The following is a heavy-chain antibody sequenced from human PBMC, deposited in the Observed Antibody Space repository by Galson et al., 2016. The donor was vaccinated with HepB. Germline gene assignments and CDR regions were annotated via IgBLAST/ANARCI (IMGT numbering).Heavy chain of an antibody. CDR3: ARLQGGCSSASCFLGSFSSYYYYAMDV. J-gene: IGHJ6*02. CDR1: GYTFTIYG. Sequence: SVKVSCKASGYTFTIYGITWVRQAPGQGLEWMGWISAHNGNTNYAQRFQGRVTMTTDTSTSTAYMELRSLNSDDTAGDYCARLQGGCSSASCFLGSFSSYYYYAMDVWGQGTTVTVSS. V-gene: IGHV1-18*01. D-gene: IGHD2-2*01. CDR2: ISAHNGNT.